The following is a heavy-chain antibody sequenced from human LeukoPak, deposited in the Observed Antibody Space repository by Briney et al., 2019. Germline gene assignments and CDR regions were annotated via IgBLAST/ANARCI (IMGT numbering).Heavy chain of an antibody. CDR3: ARHYYDSSGYYYYYYGMDV. J-gene: IGHJ6*02. V-gene: IGHV3-23*01. Sequence: PGGSLRLSCAASGFTFSSYAMSWVRQAPGKGPEWVSAISGSGGSTYYADSVKGRFTISRDNSKNTLYLQMNSLRAEDTAVYYCARHYYDSSGYYYYYYGMDVWGQGTTVTVSS. CDR1: GFTFSSYA. D-gene: IGHD3-22*01. CDR2: ISGSGGST.